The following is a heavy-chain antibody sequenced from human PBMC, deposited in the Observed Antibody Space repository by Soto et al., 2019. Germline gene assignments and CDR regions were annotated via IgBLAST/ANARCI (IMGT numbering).Heavy chain of an antibody. CDR1: GYTFTNYG. CDR2: VSAYNGER. J-gene: IGHJ4*01. Sequence: QVQLVQSGAEVKKPGASVKVSCKASGYTFTNYGINWVRQAPGQGLEWLGRVSAYNGERRYAQRVQARVIMTTDTSTTTAYIELRSLRSDDTAVFYCSRGTSIPASGDYWGQGPLVTVSS. V-gene: IGHV1-18*01. CDR3: SRGTSIPASGDY. D-gene: IGHD6-6*01.